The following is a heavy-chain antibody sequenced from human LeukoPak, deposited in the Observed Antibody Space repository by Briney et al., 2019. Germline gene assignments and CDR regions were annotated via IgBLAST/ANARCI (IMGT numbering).Heavy chain of an antibody. CDR2: IYYSGST. J-gene: IGHJ4*01. V-gene: IGHV4-31*03. CDR3: ARSGTYYDSSGYSHYFEY. D-gene: IGHD3-22*01. CDR1: GGSISSGGYY. Sequence: SETLEVLFTVSGGSISSGGYYWSWIRQHPGKGLEWIGYIYYSGSTYYNPSLKSRVCMSVDTYKKQFSLKLSPLTAADTAVYYCARSGTYYDSSGYSHYFEYW.